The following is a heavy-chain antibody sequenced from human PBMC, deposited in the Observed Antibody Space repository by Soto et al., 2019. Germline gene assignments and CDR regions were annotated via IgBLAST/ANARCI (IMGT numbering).Heavy chain of an antibody. CDR1: GGSFSSHY. CDR3: ATGRSEVVPGAMDT. CDR2: IYPTGRT. Sequence: QVQLQESGPGLVKPSETLSLSCTVSGGSFSSHYCNWVRESAGKGLEWIGRIYPTGRTTYNPSLKSRLNMSVDTSKNQFSLRLTSMTAADTAVYYCATGRSEVVPGAMDTWGQGTLVTVSS. V-gene: IGHV4-4*07. J-gene: IGHJ5*02. D-gene: IGHD2-2*01.